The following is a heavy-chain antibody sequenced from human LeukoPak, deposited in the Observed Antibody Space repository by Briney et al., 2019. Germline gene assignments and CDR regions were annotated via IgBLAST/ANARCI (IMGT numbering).Heavy chain of an antibody. CDR2: INHSGST. V-gene: IGHV4-34*01. CDR3: ARDFRGNYGSRGMDV. J-gene: IGHJ6*02. CDR1: GGSFSGYY. D-gene: IGHD3-16*01. Sequence: SETLFLTCAVYGGSFSGYYWSWIRQPPGKGLEWIGEINHSGSTNYNPSLKSRVTMSIDTSKNQFSLKLSSVTAADTAVYYCARDFRGNYGSRGMDVWGQGTTVTVSS.